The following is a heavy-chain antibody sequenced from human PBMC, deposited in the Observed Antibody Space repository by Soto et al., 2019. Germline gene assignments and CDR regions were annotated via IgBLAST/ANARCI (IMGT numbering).Heavy chain of an antibody. CDR3: AKEGNGGSSLDH. CDR1: GFKFDDYM. J-gene: IGHJ4*02. CDR2: ISWDGGSI. D-gene: IGHD2-15*01. V-gene: IGHV3-43*01. Sequence: GGSLRLSCEASGFKFDDYMMHWVRQAPGKGLEWISLISWDGGSIDYADSIKGRFTVSRDNSKNSLYLHMNSLKTEDTAIYYRAKEGNGGSSLDHWGQGTLVTVSS.